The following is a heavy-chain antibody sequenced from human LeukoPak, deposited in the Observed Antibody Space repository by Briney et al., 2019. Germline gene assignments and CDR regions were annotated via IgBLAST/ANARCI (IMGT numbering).Heavy chain of an antibody. CDR1: GYTFTGNY. V-gene: IGHV1-2*02. J-gene: IGHJ4*02. Sequence: ASVKVSCKASGYTFTGNYMHWVRQAPGQGLEWMGWMNPNSGGTKYAQKFQGRVTMTRDTSISTAYMELSSLRSDDTAVYYCARHLDFQQRLLYWSQGTLVSVSS. D-gene: IGHD2/OR15-2a*01. CDR2: MNPNSGGT. CDR3: ARHLDFQQRLLY.